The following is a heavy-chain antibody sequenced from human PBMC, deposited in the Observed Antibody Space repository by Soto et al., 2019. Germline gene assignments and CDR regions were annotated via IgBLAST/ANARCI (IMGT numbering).Heavy chain of an antibody. CDR1: GFSFSSSA. CDR3: AKDRVGGYSYGPPEHLPDY. CDR2: FSGSGGTT. V-gene: IGHV3-23*01. J-gene: IGHJ4*02. D-gene: IGHD5-18*01. Sequence: GGSLRLSCAASGFSFSSSAMSWVRQAPGKRLEWVSTFSGSGGTTYYADSVKGRFTISRDNSKNTLYLQMNSLRAEDTAVYYCAKDRVGGYSYGPPEHLPDYWGQGTLVTVSS.